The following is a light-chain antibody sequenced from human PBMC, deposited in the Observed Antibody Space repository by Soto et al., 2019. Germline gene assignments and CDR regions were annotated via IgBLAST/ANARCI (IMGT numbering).Light chain of an antibody. J-gene: IGKJ1*01. CDR2: KAS. CDR1: QTISNW. Sequence: IPITQSRSTLSTCVCDRATSNCQASQTISNWLAWYQQKPGKAPKLLIYKASTLESGVPSRFSGSGSGTEFTLTISSLQPEDFATYYCQQYNSYSQTFGQGTKVDI. V-gene: IGKV1-5*03. CDR3: QQYNSYSQT.